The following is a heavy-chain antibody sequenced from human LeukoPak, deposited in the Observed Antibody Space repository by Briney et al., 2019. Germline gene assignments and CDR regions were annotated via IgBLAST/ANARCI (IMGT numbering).Heavy chain of an antibody. D-gene: IGHD2-2*01. CDR2: IYYSGST. V-gene: IGHV4-61*05. Sequence: PSETLSLTCTVSGGSISSSSYYWGWIRQPPGKGLEWFGYIYYSGSTTYNPSLKSRVTMSVDTAKNQFSLKLRSVTAADTAVYYCARGDFCSSSSCYLRPMDVWGKGTTVTVSS. CDR3: ARGDFCSSSSCYLRPMDV. CDR1: GGSISSSSYY. J-gene: IGHJ6*03.